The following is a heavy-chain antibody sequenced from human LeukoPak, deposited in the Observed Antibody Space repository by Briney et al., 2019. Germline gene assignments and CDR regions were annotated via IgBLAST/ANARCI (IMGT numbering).Heavy chain of an antibody. CDR3: ARVPGGALNWFAP. CDR2: IYYSGST. CDR1: GYSISSGYY. J-gene: IGHJ5*02. D-gene: IGHD3-10*01. V-gene: IGHV4-38-2*02. Sequence: SETLSLTCTVSGYSISSGYYWGWIRQPPGKGLEWIGTIYYSGSTYYNPSLKSRVTISVDTSRNQFSLKLSSVTAADTAVYYCARVPGGALNWFAPWGQGTLVTVSS.